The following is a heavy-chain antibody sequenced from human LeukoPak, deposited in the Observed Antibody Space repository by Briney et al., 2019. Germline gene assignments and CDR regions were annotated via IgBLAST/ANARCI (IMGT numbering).Heavy chain of an antibody. D-gene: IGHD1-14*01. CDR3: ARDPAAGRLRD. V-gene: IGHV3-53*01. CDR2: INDDGTTT. CDR1: GFTFSSTF. J-gene: IGHJ4*02. Sequence: GGSLRLSCAASGFTFSSTFMSWVRQAPGKGLEWVSFINDDGTTTYYADSVKGRFTISRDSSQNTLYLQMNSLRAEDTALYYCARDPAAGRLRDWGQGALVTVSS.